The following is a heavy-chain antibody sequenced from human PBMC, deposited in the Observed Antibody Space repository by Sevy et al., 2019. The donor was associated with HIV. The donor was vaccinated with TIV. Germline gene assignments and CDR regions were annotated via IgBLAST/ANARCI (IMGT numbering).Heavy chain of an antibody. Sequence: SETLSLTCAVSGWSLSGYFWAWIRQTPGKGLEWIGEIDRSGSTNYNPSLGSRVIMSGDKSKNQFSLRVTSVTAADSGVYYWGRRELVAVEVPPVNVRAFGVWGQGTMVTVSS. J-gene: IGHJ3*01. CDR3: GRRELVAVEVPPVNVRAFGV. D-gene: IGHD2-2*01. CDR1: GWSLSGYF. CDR2: IDRSGST. V-gene: IGHV4-34*01.